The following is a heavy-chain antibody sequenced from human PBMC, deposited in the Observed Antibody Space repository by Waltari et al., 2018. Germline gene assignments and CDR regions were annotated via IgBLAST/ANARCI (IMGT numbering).Heavy chain of an antibody. Sequence: QVQLQESVSGMVKPSVTLSLTCPASGGSTSTHYWSWIRRPAGKGLEWIGRTYTSGGTAYNPSLKSRVTMSLDTSKNQFSLKMTSVTAADTAVYYCAREEIEKWGTWFDPWGQGILVTVSS. J-gene: IGHJ5*02. V-gene: IGHV4-4*07. CDR1: GGSTSTHY. CDR2: TYTSGGT. D-gene: IGHD3-16*01. CDR3: AREEIEKWGTWFDP.